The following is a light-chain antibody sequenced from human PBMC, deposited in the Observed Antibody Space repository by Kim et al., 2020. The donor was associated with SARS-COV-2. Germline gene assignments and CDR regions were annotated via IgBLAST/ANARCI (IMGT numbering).Light chain of an antibody. CDR3: QQRSNWPLT. V-gene: IGKV3-11*01. Sequence: SLPPGERATLSCRASQSVSSYLAWYQQKPGQAPRLLIYDASNRATGIPARFSGSGSGTDFTLTISSLEPEDFAVYYCQQRSNWPLTFGGGTKVDIK. J-gene: IGKJ4*01. CDR1: QSVSSY. CDR2: DAS.